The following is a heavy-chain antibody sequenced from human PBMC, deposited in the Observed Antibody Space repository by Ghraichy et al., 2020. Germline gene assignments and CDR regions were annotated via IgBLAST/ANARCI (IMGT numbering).Heavy chain of an antibody. CDR2: IKSKTDGGTT. CDR1: GFTFSNAW. Sequence: WGSLRLSCAASGFTFSNAWMSWVRQAPGKGLEWVGRIKSKTDGGTTDYAAPVKGRFTISRDDSKNTLYLQMNSLKTEDTAVYYCTTCRWDFWSGYCPTRYGMDVWGQGTTVTVSS. V-gene: IGHV3-15*01. J-gene: IGHJ6*02. D-gene: IGHD3-3*01. CDR3: TTCRWDFWSGYCPTRYGMDV.